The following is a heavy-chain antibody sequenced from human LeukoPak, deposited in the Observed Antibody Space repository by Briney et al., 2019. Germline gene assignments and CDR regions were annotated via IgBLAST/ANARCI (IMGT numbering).Heavy chain of an antibody. Sequence: PGRSLRLSCAASGFTFSSYAMHWVRQAPGKGLEWVAVISYDGSNKYYADSVKGRFTISRDNSKNTLYLQMNSLRAEDTAVYYCARDHMRSCSSTSCHKRGYYGMDVWGQGATVTVSS. CDR1: GFTFSSYA. CDR2: ISYDGSNK. V-gene: IGHV3-30*04. CDR3: ARDHMRSCSSTSCHKRGYYGMDV. D-gene: IGHD2-2*01. J-gene: IGHJ6*02.